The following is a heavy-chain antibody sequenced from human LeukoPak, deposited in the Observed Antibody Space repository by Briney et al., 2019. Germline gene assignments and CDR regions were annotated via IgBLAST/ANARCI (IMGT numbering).Heavy chain of an antibody. D-gene: IGHD6-19*01. Sequence: GGSLRLSCAASGFIFNDYAMQWVRQAPGKGLEWVAGISWNSGTIAYADSVKGRFTISRDNAKNSLYLQMNSLRPEDMAFYFCAKVAAYSSGWYDSWGQGTLVTVSS. CDR1: GFIFNDYA. J-gene: IGHJ5*01. V-gene: IGHV3-9*03. CDR3: AKVAAYSSGWYDS. CDR2: ISWNSGTI.